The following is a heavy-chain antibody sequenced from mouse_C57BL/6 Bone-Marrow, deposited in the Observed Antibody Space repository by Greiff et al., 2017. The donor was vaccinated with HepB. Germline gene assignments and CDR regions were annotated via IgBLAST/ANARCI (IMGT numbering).Heavy chain of an antibody. CDR1: GFTFSSYG. CDR3: ARRPYGSSWFAY. Sequence: EVKLVESGGDLVKPGGSLKLSCAASGFTFSSYGMSWVRQTPDKRLEWVATISSGGSYTYYPDSVKGRFTISRDNAKNTLYLQMSSLKSEDTAMYYCARRPYGSSWFAYWGQGTLVTVSA. CDR2: ISSGGSYT. J-gene: IGHJ3*01. V-gene: IGHV5-6*02. D-gene: IGHD1-1*01.